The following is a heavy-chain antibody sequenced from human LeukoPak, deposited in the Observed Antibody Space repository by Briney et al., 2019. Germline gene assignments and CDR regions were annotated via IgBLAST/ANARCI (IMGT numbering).Heavy chain of an antibody. CDR1: GFTFDDYA. J-gene: IGHJ4*02. CDR3: AKGPEPRVGATLRG. V-gene: IGHV3-9*01. D-gene: IGHD1-26*01. Sequence: LRLSCAASGFTFDDYAMHWVRQAPGKGLEWVSGISWNSGSIGYADSVKGRFTISRDNAKNSLYLQMNSLRAEDTALYYCAKGPEPRVGATLRGWGQGTLVTVSS. CDR2: ISWNSGSI.